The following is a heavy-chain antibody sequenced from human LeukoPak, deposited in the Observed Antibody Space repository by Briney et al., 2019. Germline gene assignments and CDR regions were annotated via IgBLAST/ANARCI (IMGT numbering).Heavy chain of an antibody. V-gene: IGHV3-11*01. J-gene: IGHJ4*02. CDR3: ARVPLYASGWYYFDF. CDR1: GFTFSDYY. CDR2: ISSSGSTI. Sequence: GGSLRLSCAASGFTFSDYYMTWIRQAPGKGLEWVSYISSSGSTIYYADSVKGRFTISRDNAKNSLYLQMNSLSPEDTAVYYCARVPLYASGWYYFDFWAREPWSPSPQ. D-gene: IGHD6-19*01.